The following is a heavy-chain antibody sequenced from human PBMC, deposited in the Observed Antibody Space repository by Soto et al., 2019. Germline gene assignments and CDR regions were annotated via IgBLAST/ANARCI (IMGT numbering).Heavy chain of an antibody. V-gene: IGHV3-33*01. D-gene: IGHD1-26*01. Sequence: GGSLRLSCAASAVTFTGFGMHXVRQAXXXGLEWVAVIRFDGSNTYYADSVKGRFTISRDNPKNMLYLQMNSLRAEDTAIYYCARDGVGTTTYFGYFDYWGLGTLVTVSS. J-gene: IGHJ4*02. CDR1: AVTFTGFG. CDR3: ARDGVGTTTYFGYFDY. CDR2: IRFDGSNT.